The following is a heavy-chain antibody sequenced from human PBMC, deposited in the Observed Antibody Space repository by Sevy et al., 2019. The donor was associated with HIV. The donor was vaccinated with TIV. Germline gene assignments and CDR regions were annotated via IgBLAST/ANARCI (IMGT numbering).Heavy chain of an antibody. CDR2: IRRNSYEPYGGTT. J-gene: IGHJ4*02. Sequence: GGSLRLSCTASGFTFGDYAMSWFRQAPGKGLEWVAFIRRNSYEPYGGTTEYAASVKGRFTISRDDSKCIAYLQMNSLKTEDTAFYYCTRALATVVTPEYYFDYWGQGTLVTVSS. D-gene: IGHD4-17*01. CDR3: TRALATVVTPEYYFDY. CDR1: GFTFGDYA. V-gene: IGHV3-49*03.